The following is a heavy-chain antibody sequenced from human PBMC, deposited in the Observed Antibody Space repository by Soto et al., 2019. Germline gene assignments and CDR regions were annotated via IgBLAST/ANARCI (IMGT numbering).Heavy chain of an antibody. Sequence: PGGSLRLSCAASGFTFSTYEMNWVRQTPGKGLEWVSYISGSGSAIYYTESVKGRFTISRDNAGNSLYLQMNSLRAEDTAVYYCARSSGPRHFDYWGQGTLVTVSS. CDR3: ARSSGPRHFDY. V-gene: IGHV3-48*03. J-gene: IGHJ4*02. CDR1: GFTFSTYE. D-gene: IGHD6-19*01. CDR2: ISGSGSAI.